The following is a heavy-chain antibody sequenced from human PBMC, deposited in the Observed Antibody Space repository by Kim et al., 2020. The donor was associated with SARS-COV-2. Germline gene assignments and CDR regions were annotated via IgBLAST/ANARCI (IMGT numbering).Heavy chain of an antibody. CDR3: ARPPY. CDR2: IHRDGNST. Sequence: IHRDGNSTNYADSVRGRFTIFRDNAKNTLYLQMNSLRVEDTAVYYCARPPYWGQGTLVTVSS. V-gene: IGHV3-74*01. J-gene: IGHJ4*02.